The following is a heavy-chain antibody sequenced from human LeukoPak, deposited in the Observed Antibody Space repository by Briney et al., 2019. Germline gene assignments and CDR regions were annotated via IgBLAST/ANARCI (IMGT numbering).Heavy chain of an antibody. D-gene: IGHD2-2*01. CDR2: ISAYNGNT. CDR3: ARGNDQLLPDAFDI. Sequence: GASVKVSCKASGYTFTSYGISWVRQAPGQGLEWMGWISAYNGNTNYAQKLQGRVTMTTDTSTSTAYMELRSLRPDDTAVYYCARGNDQLLPDAFDIWGQGTMVTVSS. J-gene: IGHJ3*02. V-gene: IGHV1-18*01. CDR1: GYTFTSYG.